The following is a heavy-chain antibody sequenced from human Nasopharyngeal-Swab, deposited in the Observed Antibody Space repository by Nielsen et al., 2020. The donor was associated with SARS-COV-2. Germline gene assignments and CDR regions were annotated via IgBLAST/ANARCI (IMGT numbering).Heavy chain of an antibody. J-gene: IGHJ6*02. V-gene: IGHV5-51*01. Sequence: GESLKISCKGSGYSLTSYWIGWVRQMPGKGLEWMGIIYPGDSDTRYSPSFQGQVTISADKSISTAYLQWSSLKASDTAMYYCAITPYDFWSGYLLEGMDVWGQGTTVTVSS. CDR2: IYPGDSDT. CDR1: GYSLTSYW. D-gene: IGHD3-3*01. CDR3: AITPYDFWSGYLLEGMDV.